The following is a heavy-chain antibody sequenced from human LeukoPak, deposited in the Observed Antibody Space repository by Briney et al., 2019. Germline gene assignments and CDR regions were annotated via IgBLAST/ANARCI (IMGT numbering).Heavy chain of an antibody. CDR1: GYTFTGYY. J-gene: IGHJ5*02. D-gene: IGHD4-17*01. Sequence: ASVKVSCKASGYTFTGYYMHWVRQAPGQGLEWMGWINPNSGGTNYAQKFQGRVTMTRDTSISTAYMELSSLRSDDTAVYYCARVTIYGDYLENWFDPWGQGTLVIVSS. CDR3: ARVTIYGDYLENWFDP. V-gene: IGHV1-2*02. CDR2: INPNSGGT.